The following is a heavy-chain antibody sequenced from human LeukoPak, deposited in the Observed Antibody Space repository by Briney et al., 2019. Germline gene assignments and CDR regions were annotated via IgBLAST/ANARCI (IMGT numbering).Heavy chain of an antibody. CDR2: ISYDGSNK. CDR3: ASSRSGWIYFDY. V-gene: IGHV3-30-3*01. J-gene: IGHJ4*02. CDR1: GFTFSSYA. D-gene: IGHD6-19*01. Sequence: PGGSLRLSCAASGFTFSSYAMHWVRQAPGKGLEWVAVISYDGSNKYYADSVKGRFTISRDNSKNTLYLQMSSLRVEDTAVYYCASSRSGWIYFDYWGQGTLVTVSS.